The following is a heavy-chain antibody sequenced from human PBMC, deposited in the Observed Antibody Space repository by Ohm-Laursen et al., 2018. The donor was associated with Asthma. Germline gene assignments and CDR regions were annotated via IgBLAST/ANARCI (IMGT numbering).Heavy chain of an antibody. V-gene: IGHV4-34*01. D-gene: IGHD3-16*02. CDR2: INHSGST. Sequence: SETLSLTCAAYGGSFSGYYWSWIRQPPGKGLEWIGEINHSGSTNYNPSLKSRVTISVDTSKNQFSLKLSSVTAADTAVYYCASNLHYDYVWGSYRFDYWGQGTLVTVSS. CDR1: GGSFSGYY. J-gene: IGHJ4*02. CDR3: ASNLHYDYVWGSYRFDY.